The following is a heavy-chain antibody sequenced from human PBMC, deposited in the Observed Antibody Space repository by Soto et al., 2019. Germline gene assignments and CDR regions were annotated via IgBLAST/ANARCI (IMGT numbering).Heavy chain of an antibody. J-gene: IGHJ4*02. V-gene: IGHV3-23*01. CDR1: GFTFSSYA. CDR2: ISGSGGST. Sequence: EVQLLESGGGLVQPGGSLRLSCAASGFTFSSYAMSWVRQAPGKGLEWVSAISGSGGSTYYADSVKGRFPISRDNSKNTLYLQMNSLRAEDTAVYYCAKSRKQWPSYFDYWGQGTLVTVSS. D-gene: IGHD6-19*01. CDR3: AKSRKQWPSYFDY.